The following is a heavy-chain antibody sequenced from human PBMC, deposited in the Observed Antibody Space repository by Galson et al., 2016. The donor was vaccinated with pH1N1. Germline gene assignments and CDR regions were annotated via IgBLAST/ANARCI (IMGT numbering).Heavy chain of an antibody. J-gene: IGHJ5*02. CDR1: GYNFTNYW. CDR2: VYPGDSDI. V-gene: IGHV5-51*01. CDR3: ARLDRYCSGGSCFSFWFAP. Sequence: QSGAEVKKPGESLKISCKGSGYNFTNYWIGWVRQMPGKGLEWMGIVYPGDSDIKYSPSFRGQVTISADKSISTAYLQWTGLKASDPAMYYCARLDRYCSGGSCFSFWFAPWGQGTLVTVSS. D-gene: IGHD2-15*01.